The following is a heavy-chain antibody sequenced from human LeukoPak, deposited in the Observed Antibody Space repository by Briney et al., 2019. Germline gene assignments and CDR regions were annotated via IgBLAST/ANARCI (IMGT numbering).Heavy chain of an antibody. CDR1: GGSISSSSYY. D-gene: IGHD6-19*01. CDR2: IYYSGST. J-gene: IGHJ2*01. CDR3: ARELKQWPGSYWYFDL. V-gene: IGHV4-39*07. Sequence: SETLSLTCTVSGGSISSSSYYWGWIRQPPGKGLEWIGSIYYSGSTYYNPSLKSRVTISVDTSKNQFSLKLSSVTAADTAVYYCARELKQWPGSYWYFDLWGRGTLVTVSS.